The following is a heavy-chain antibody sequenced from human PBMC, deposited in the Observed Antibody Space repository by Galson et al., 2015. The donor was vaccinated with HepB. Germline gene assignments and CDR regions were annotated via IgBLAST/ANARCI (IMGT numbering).Heavy chain of an antibody. V-gene: IGHV1-69*04. D-gene: IGHD3-22*01. J-gene: IGHJ3*02. CDR3: ARDPPSYYYDSSGYLDAFDI. CDR2: IIPILGIA. Sequence: SVKVSCKASGGTFSSYAISWVRQAPGQGLEWMGRIIPILGIANYAQKFQGRVTITADKSTSTAYMGLSSLRSEDTAVYYCARDPPSYYYDSSGYLDAFDIWGQGTMVTVSS. CDR1: GGTFSSYA.